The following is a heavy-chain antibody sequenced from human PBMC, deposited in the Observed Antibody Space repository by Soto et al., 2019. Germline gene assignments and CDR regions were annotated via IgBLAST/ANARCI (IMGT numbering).Heavy chain of an antibody. J-gene: IGHJ3*02. CDR3: ARGRESYDRGSFDM. CDR1: GGSISSGGYS. D-gene: IGHD3-22*01. CDR2: IYHSGST. Sequence: SETLCLTCAVSGGSISSGGYSGSWIRQPPGKGLEWIGYIYHSGSTYYNPSLKSRVTISVDRSKNQFSLKLSSVTAADTAVYYCARGRESYDRGSFDMWGQGTMVTVSS. V-gene: IGHV4-30-2*01.